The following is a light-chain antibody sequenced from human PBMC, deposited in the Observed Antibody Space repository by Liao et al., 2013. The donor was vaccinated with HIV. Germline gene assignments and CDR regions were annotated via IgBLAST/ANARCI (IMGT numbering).Light chain of an antibody. J-gene: IGLJ2*01. CDR1: RLGNKY. CDR3: QAWDSSHVV. V-gene: IGLV3-1*01. Sequence: SYELTQTPSVSVSPGQTVTITCSGDRLGNKYACWYQQKPGHSPVLVIYQDNKRPSGIPGRFSGSNSGNTATLTISGTQAMDEADYYCQAWDSSHVVFGGGTKLTVL. CDR2: QDN.